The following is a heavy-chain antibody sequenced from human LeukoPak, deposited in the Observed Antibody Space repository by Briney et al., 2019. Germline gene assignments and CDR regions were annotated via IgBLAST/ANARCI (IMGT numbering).Heavy chain of an antibody. V-gene: IGHV3-23*01. Sequence: GGSLRLSCAGFGFTFRSYAMTWVRQAPGKGLEWVSTISGSGGSTYYADSVKGRFTISRDNSKNTLYLQVNSLRAEDTAVYYCAKEGTVNYWYFDLWGRGTLVTVSS. J-gene: IGHJ2*01. CDR3: AKEGTVNYWYFDL. D-gene: IGHD1-1*01. CDR2: ISGSGGST. CDR1: GFTFRSYA.